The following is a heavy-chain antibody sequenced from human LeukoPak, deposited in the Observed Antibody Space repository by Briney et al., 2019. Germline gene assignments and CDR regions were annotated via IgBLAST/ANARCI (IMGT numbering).Heavy chain of an antibody. CDR1: GFTFSSYW. V-gene: IGHV3-7*01. D-gene: IGHD2-2*01. J-gene: IGHJ4*02. CDR2: IQSDGGEK. CDR3: ARDNAA. Sequence: RAGGSLRLSCAESGFTFSSYWMNWVRQAPGKGLEWVATIQSDGGEKYYVDSVKGRFTISRDNAKNSLRLQMNSLSAEDAAVYYCARDNAAWGQGTLVTVSS.